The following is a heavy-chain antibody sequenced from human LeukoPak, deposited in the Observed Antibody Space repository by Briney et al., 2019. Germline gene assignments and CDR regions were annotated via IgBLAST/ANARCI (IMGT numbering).Heavy chain of an antibody. CDR1: GGSISSYY. CDR3: ARAYSSGEYAFDI. V-gene: IGHV4-4*07. Sequence: SETLSLTCTVSGGSISSYYWSWIRQPAGKGLEWIGRIYTSGSTNYNTSLKSRVTMSADTSKNQFSLKLSSVTAADTAVYYCARAYSSGEYAFDIWGQGTMVTVSS. CDR2: IYTSGST. D-gene: IGHD6-19*01. J-gene: IGHJ3*02.